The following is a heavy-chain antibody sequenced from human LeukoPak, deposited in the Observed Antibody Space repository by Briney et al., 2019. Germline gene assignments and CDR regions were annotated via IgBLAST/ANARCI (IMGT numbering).Heavy chain of an antibody. V-gene: IGHV4-59*01. CDR2: IYYSGST. CDR1: GGSISSYY. J-gene: IGHJ4*02. D-gene: IGHD5-18*01. Sequence: SETLSLTCTVSGGSISSYYWSWIRQPPGKGLEWIGYIYYSGSTNYNPSLKSRVTISVDTSKNQFSLKLSSVTAADTAVYYCARGLIQLWYNFDYWGQGTLVTVSS. CDR3: ARGLIQLWYNFDY.